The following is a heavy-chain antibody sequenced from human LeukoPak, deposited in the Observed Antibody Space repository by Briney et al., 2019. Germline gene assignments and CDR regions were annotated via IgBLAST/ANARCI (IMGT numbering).Heavy chain of an antibody. V-gene: IGHV3-23*01. Sequence: PGGSLRLSCAASGFTFGSYSMNWVRQAPGKGLEWVSAISDSGNTYHADSVKGRFTISRDSSKNTLFLQMNRLRPEDAAVYYCAKAPVTTCRGAYCYPFDYWGQGTLVTVSS. CDR3: AKAPVTTCRGAYCYPFDY. D-gene: IGHD2-21*01. J-gene: IGHJ4*02. CDR1: GFTFGSYS. CDR2: ISDSGNT.